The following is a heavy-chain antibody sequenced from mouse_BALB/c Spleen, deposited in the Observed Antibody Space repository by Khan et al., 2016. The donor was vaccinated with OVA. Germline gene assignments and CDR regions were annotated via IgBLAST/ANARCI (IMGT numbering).Heavy chain of an antibody. V-gene: IGHV1S137*01. CDR3: ARGGRFAY. J-gene: IGHJ3*01. CDR1: GYTFTDYA. Sequence: VQLQQSGPELVRPGVSVKISCKGSGYTFTDYAMHWVKQSHAKSLEWIGVISTYYGHTDYNQKFKGKATMTVDKSSSTAYMELARVTSEDSAIYYCARGGRFAYWGQGTLVTVSA. D-gene: IGHD3-3*01. CDR2: ISTYYGHT.